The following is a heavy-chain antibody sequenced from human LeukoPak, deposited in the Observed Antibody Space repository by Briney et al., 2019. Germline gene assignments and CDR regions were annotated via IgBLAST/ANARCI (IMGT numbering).Heavy chain of an antibody. D-gene: IGHD1-26*01. Sequence: PGGSLRLSCAASGFTFSSYGMHWVRQAPGKGLEWVAVISYDGSNKYYADSVKGRFTISRDNSKNTLYLQMNSLRAEDTAVYYCAKSFRRIVGPTTYSFDYWGQGTLVTVSS. CDR2: ISYDGSNK. J-gene: IGHJ4*02. V-gene: IGHV3-30*18. CDR1: GFTFSSYG. CDR3: AKSFRRIVGPTTYSFDY.